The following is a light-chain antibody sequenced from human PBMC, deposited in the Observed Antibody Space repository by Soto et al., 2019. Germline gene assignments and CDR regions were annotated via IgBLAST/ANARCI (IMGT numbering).Light chain of an antibody. V-gene: IGKV3-20*01. Sequence: EGGLTQPTDTLSLSPGERATLSCRASQSVSNNYLAWYQQKPGQAPRLLIYGASNRATGIPDRFSGSGSGTDFTLTISRLEPEDFAVYYSHQDFSSGPFGQG. CDR3: HQDFSSGP. CDR1: QSVSNNY. J-gene: IGKJ1*01. CDR2: GAS.